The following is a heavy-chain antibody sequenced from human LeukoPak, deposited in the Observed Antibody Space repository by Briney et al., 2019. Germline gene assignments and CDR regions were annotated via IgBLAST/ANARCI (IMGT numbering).Heavy chain of an antibody. CDR3: ARSDYCGGDCYSSLSDY. D-gene: IGHD2-21*02. CDR2: TSSGSTYI. Sequence: GGSLRLSCSASGFTFNAYNMNWVRQAPGKGLEWVSSTSSGSTYIYYADSVKGRFTISRDNAKNSLYLQMNSLRVEDTAVYYCARSDYCGGDCYSSLSDYWGQGTLVTVSS. CDR1: GFTFNAYN. J-gene: IGHJ4*02. V-gene: IGHV3-21*01.